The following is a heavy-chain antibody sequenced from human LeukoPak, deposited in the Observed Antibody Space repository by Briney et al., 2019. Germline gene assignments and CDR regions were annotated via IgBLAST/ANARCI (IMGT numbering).Heavy chain of an antibody. CDR2: ISSSGFTL. D-gene: IGHD1-26*01. V-gene: IGHV3-48*01. CDR1: GFTCSDYS. Sequence: GGSLRLSCVASGFTCSDYSMNWVRQAPGKGLEWVSYISSSGFTLNYADSVKGRFTISRDNSKNTLYLQMNSLRAEDTAVYYCAKVVWSGSPDYWGQGTLVTVSS. J-gene: IGHJ4*02. CDR3: AKVVWSGSPDY.